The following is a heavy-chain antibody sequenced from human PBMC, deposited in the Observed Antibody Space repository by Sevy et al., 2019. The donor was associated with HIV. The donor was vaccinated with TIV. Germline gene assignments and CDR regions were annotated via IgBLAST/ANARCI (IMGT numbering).Heavy chain of an antibody. CDR2: ISTSGTTI. Sequence: GGSLRLSCAVSGFTLRSYEMNWVRQAPGKGLEWVSFISTSGTTIYYADSVKGRFTISRDKAKNSLYLQMDSLRAEDTALYYCARGAGIVVVPAAIWFDSWGQGTLVTVSS. CDR3: ARGAGIVVVPAAIWFDS. V-gene: IGHV3-48*03. D-gene: IGHD2-2*01. J-gene: IGHJ5*01. CDR1: GFTLRSYE.